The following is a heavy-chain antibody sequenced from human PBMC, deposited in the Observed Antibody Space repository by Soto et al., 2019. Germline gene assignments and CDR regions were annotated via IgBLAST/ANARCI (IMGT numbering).Heavy chain of an antibody. CDR2: ISYDGSNK. D-gene: IGHD3-10*01. J-gene: IGHJ5*02. CDR3: ARGGYYYGSGSLNWFDP. Sequence: QVQLVESGGGVVQPGRSLRLSCAASGFTFSSYAMHWVRQAPGKGLEWVAVISYDGSNKYYADSVKGRFTISRDNSKNTLYRQMNSMRAEDTAVYYCARGGYYYGSGSLNWFDPWGQGTLVTVSS. V-gene: IGHV3-30-3*01. CDR1: GFTFSSYA.